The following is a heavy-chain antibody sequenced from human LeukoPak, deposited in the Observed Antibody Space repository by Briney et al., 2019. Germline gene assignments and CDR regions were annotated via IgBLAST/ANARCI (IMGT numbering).Heavy chain of an antibody. CDR1: GFSFNNCA. CDR2: IVGDGSKT. Sequence: PGGSLRLSCAASGFSFNNCAMTWVRQAPGKGLEWVSTIVGDGSKTYYADSVKGRFTISSDNSRTLLFLHMSSLRAEDTAVYYCAKQPYNFYYLDVWGEGTTVTVSS. J-gene: IGHJ6*03. CDR3: AKQPYNFYYLDV. D-gene: IGHD2-21*01. V-gene: IGHV3-23*01.